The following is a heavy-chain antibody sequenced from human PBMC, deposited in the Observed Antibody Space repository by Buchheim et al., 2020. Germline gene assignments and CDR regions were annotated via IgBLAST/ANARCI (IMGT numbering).Heavy chain of an antibody. J-gene: IGHJ4*02. D-gene: IGHD3-22*01. Sequence: QVQLQESGPGLVKPSGTLSLTCAVSGGSIGSSNWWSWVRQPPGKGLGWIGEIYHSGSTNYNPSLKSRVTISGDKAKNQFPPKLSSVTAADTAVYYCARDRYYYDSSGYCDRGLDWGQGTL. CDR1: GGSIGSSNW. CDR3: ARDRYYYDSSGYCDRGLD. V-gene: IGHV4-4*02. CDR2: IYHSGST.